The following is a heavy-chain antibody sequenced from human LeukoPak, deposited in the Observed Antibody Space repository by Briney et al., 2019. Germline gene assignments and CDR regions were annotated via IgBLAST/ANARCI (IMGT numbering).Heavy chain of an antibody. CDR1: GASISSTSHH. CDR2: IYYNGYT. V-gene: IGHV4-39*01. CDR3: ARVTMVRGVRGNGPVGYFDY. D-gene: IGHD3-10*01. Sequence: PSETLSLTCTVSGASISSTSHHWGWIRQPPGKSLEWIGAIYYNGYTYYNPSLRSRVTISVITSKTQFSLKRSAVTAADTAVYYCARVTMVRGVRGNGPVGYFDYWGQGTLITVSS. J-gene: IGHJ4*02.